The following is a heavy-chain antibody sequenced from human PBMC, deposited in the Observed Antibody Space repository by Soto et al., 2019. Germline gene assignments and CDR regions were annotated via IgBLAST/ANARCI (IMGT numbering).Heavy chain of an antibody. Sequence: TLSLTCTVSGRSISRCAYYWSWIRQQQGKGLEWIGYIYYSGSTYYHPSLKSRVTISVDTSKNQFSLKRGSVTAPDTAVYYCARDTLREVATYYYYGMDVWGQGTTVTVSS. CDR3: ARDTLREVATYYYYGMDV. CDR1: GRSISRCAYY. CDR2: IYYSGST. D-gene: IGHD3-10*01. J-gene: IGHJ6*02. V-gene: IGHV4-31*03.